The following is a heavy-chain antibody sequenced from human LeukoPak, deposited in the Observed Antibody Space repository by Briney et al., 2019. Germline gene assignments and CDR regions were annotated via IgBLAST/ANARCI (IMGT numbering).Heavy chain of an antibody. CDR3: ARGGY. CDR2: ISYDGSNK. Sequence: GGSLRLSCAASGFTFSSYAMHWVRQAPGKGLEWVAVISYDGSNKYYADSVKGRFTISRDNAKNSLYLQMNSLRAEDTAVYYCARGGYWGQGTLVTVSS. J-gene: IGHJ4*02. V-gene: IGHV3-30*07. CDR1: GFTFSSYA.